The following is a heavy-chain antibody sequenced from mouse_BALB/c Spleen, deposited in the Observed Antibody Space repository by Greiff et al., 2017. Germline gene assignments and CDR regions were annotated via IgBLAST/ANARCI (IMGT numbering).Heavy chain of an antibody. CDR3: TRSAYGPYAMDY. Sequence: VQLQQSGTVLARPGASVKMSCKASGYTFTSYWMHWVKQRPGQGLEWIGAIYPGNSDTSYNQKFKGKAKLTAVTSTSTAYMELSSLTNEDSAVYYCTRSAYGPYAMDYWGQGTSVTVSS. CDR1: GYTFTSYW. J-gene: IGHJ4*01. D-gene: IGHD2-10*02. V-gene: IGHV1-5*01. CDR2: IYPGNSDT.